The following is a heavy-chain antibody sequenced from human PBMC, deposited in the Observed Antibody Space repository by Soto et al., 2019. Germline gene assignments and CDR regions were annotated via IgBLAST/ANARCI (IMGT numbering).Heavy chain of an antibody. D-gene: IGHD6-19*01. CDR2: ISSSETTI. CDR1: KFTFSNYN. Sequence: EVQLVESGGGLVQPGGSLRLSCAASKFTFSNYNMNWVRQAPGKGLEWVSYISSSETTIYYADSVKDRFVIYRDNAKDSLYLQMNSLRDEDTAVYYCARGDSSGCDFDYWGQGTLVTVSS. V-gene: IGHV3-48*02. CDR3: ARGDSSGCDFDY. J-gene: IGHJ4*02.